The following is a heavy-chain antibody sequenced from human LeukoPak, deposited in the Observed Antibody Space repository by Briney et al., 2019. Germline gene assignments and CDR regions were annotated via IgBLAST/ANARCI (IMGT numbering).Heavy chain of an antibody. D-gene: IGHD3-10*01. Sequence: GGSLRPSCAASGFTFSSYAMSWVRQAPGKGLEWVSIISGSADITYYADSVKGRFTISRDNSKNTLFLQMNSLRAEDTAIYYCAKRKYYESGPFDFWGQGTLVTVSS. CDR1: GFTFSSYA. CDR2: ISGSADIT. V-gene: IGHV3-23*01. CDR3: AKRKYYESGPFDF. J-gene: IGHJ4*02.